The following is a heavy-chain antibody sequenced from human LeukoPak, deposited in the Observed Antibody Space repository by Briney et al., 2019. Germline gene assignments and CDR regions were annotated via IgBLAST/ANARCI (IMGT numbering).Heavy chain of an antibody. J-gene: IGHJ4*02. CDR1: GFTFSDYY. D-gene: IGHD3-10*02. CDR3: ARDTLFVSHFDY. CDR2: ISSSGSII. Sequence: AGGSLRLSCAASGFTFSDYYMSWIRQAPGKGLEWVSYISSSGSIINYADSVKGRFTISRDNAKNSLYLQMNSLRAEDTAAYYCARDTLFVSHFDYWGQGTLVTVSS. V-gene: IGHV3-11*04.